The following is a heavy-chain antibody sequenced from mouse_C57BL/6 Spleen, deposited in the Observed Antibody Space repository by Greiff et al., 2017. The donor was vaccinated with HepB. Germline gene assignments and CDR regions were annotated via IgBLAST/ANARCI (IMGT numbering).Heavy chain of an antibody. J-gene: IGHJ4*01. D-gene: IGHD1-1*01. CDR3: ARPHYYGSSHYYAMDY. CDR1: GYTFTSYW. Sequence: VQLQESGAELVKPGASVKLSCKASGYTFTSYWMHWVKQRPGQGLEWIGMIHPNSGSTNYNEKFKSKATLTVDKSSSTAYMQLSSLTSEDSAVYYCARPHYYGSSHYYAMDYWGQGTSVTVSS. CDR2: IHPNSGST. V-gene: IGHV1-64*01.